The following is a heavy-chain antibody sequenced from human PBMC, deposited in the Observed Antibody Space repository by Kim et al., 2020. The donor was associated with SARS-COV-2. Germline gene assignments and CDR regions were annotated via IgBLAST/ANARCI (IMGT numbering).Heavy chain of an antibody. CDR3: ASHPEGVTFGAFDI. Sequence: SETLSLTCTVSGGSISSSSYYWGWIRQPPGKGLEWIGSIYYSGSTYYNPSLKSRVTISVDTSKNQFSLKLSSVTAADTAVYYCASHPEGVTFGAFDIWGQGTMVTVSS. D-gene: IGHD3-16*01. CDR2: IYYSGST. CDR1: GGSISSSSYY. J-gene: IGHJ3*02. V-gene: IGHV4-39*01.